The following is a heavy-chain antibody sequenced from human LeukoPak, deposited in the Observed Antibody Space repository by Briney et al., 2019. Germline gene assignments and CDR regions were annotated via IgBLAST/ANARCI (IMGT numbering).Heavy chain of an antibody. CDR2: ISAYNGNT. J-gene: IGHJ6*03. CDR3: ATFWAVGCSSTSCPYYYYMDV. V-gene: IGHV1-18*01. Sequence: ASVKVSCKASGYTFTSYGISWVRQAPGQGLEWMGWISAYNGNTNYAQKFQGRVTMTEDTSTDTAYMELSSLRSEDTAVYYCATFWAVGCSSTSCPYYYYMDVWGKGTTVTVSS. D-gene: IGHD2-2*01. CDR1: GYTFTSYG.